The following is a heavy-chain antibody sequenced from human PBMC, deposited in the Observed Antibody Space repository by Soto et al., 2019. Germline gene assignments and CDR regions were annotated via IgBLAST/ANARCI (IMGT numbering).Heavy chain of an antibody. D-gene: IGHD3-9*01. Sequence: GGSLRLSCAASGFTVSSNYMSWVRQAPGKGLECVSVIYSGGSRYYADSVKGRFSISRDNSMNTLDLQMNSLRAEDTAVYYCARDLRYFDWQLGAFDIWGQGTMVTVSS. V-gene: IGHV3-66*01. CDR3: ARDLRYFDWQLGAFDI. J-gene: IGHJ3*02. CDR2: IYSGGSR. CDR1: GFTVSSNY.